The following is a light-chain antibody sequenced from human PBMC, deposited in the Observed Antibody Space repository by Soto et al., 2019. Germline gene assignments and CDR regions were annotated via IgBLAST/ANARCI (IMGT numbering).Light chain of an antibody. V-gene: IGLV2-11*01. CDR2: GGV. CDR3: CSYAGGDTSL. J-gene: IGLJ1*01. CDR1: GNDVGDYNY. Sequence: QPGLTQPRSVSGSPGQTVTISCTGTGNDVGDYNYVSWYQQHPGRPGDLLSDGGVGGPAGVGDRFSGAKSVNTASLTISGLQAEYEADYFCCSYAGGDTSLFGAGTQVPLL.